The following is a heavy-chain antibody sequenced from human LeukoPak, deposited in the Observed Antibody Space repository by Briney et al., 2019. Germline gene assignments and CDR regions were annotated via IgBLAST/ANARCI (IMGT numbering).Heavy chain of an antibody. CDR1: GGSISSYY. CDR3: ARDGSIAAAGLYYYGMDV. V-gene: IGHV4-59*01. Sequence: SETLSLTCTVSGGSISSYYWSWIRQPPGKGLEWIGYIYYSGSTNYSPSLKSRVTISVDTSKNQFSLKLSSVTAADTAVYYCARDGSIAAAGLYYYGMDVWGQGTTVTVSS. J-gene: IGHJ6*02. CDR2: IYYSGST. D-gene: IGHD6-13*01.